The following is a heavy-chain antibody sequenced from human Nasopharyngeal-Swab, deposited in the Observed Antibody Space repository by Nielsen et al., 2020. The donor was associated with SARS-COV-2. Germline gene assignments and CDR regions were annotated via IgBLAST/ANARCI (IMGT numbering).Heavy chain of an antibody. J-gene: IGHJ4*02. CDR3: AKGPRTYYYDSSGYYYFDY. CDR2: ISGSGGST. CDR1: GFTFSSYA. V-gene: IGHV3-23*01. Sequence: GGSLRLSRAASGFTFSSYAMSWVRQAPGKGLEWVSAISGSGGSTYYADSVKGRFTISRDNSKNTLYLQMNSLGAEDTAVYYCAKGPRTYYYDSSGYYYFDYWGQGTLVTVSS. D-gene: IGHD3-22*01.